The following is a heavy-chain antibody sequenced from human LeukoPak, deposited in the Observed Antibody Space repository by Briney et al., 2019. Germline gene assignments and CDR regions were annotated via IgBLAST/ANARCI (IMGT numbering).Heavy chain of an antibody. CDR1: GFTFSSYA. V-gene: IGHV3-23*01. J-gene: IGHJ6*02. Sequence: QPGGSLRLSCAASGFTFSSYAMTWVRQAPGKGLEWVSATSGHGDSTYYADSVKGRFTISRDNSKNTLYLQMNSLRAEDTAVYYCAKEEWLGGADYYGMDVWGQGTTVTVSS. CDR2: TSGHGDST. D-gene: IGHD6-19*01. CDR3: AKEEWLGGADYYGMDV.